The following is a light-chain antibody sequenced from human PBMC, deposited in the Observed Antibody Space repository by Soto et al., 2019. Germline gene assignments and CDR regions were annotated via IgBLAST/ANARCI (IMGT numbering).Light chain of an antibody. Sequence: DIQMTQSPSSLSASVGDRVTITCRASQVISNYLAWYQQKPGQVPKLLIYAASTLQSGVPSRFSGSGSGIDFTLTISSLQPEDVATYYCQKSNSAPRAFGQGTKVEIK. J-gene: IGKJ1*01. CDR1: QVISNY. CDR2: AAS. V-gene: IGKV1-27*01. CDR3: QKSNSAPRA.